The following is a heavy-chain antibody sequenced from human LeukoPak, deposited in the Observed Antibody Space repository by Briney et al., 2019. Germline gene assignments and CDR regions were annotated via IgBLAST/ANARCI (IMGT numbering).Heavy chain of an antibody. D-gene: IGHD5-18*01. V-gene: IGHV3-21*04. Sequence: GGSLRLSCAASGFTFSSYSLNWVRQAPGKGLEWVSSISGSSSYIYYADSVKGRFTISRHNAKNSLYLQMNSLRAEDTAVYYCAKASRFGYSYGPREYFYYMDVWGKGTTVTISS. CDR2: ISGSSSYI. CDR1: GFTFSSYS. CDR3: AKASRFGYSYGPREYFYYMDV. J-gene: IGHJ6*03.